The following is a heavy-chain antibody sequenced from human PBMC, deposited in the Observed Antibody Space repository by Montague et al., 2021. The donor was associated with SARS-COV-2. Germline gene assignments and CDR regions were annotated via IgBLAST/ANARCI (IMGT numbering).Heavy chain of an antibody. D-gene: IGHD1-1*01. V-gene: IGHV4-39*07. CDR1: GGSMSTVNYY. CDR3: ARERQEVGIYFDP. Sequence: SEILSLTCTVSGGSMSTVNYYWGWVRQTPGKGLDWVGSISYSGATYYNPSLETRVSISRDTSKSQFSLELRSVTAADTAVYYCARERQEVGIYFDPWGHGTMVTVSS. CDR2: ISYSGAT. J-gene: IGHJ5*02.